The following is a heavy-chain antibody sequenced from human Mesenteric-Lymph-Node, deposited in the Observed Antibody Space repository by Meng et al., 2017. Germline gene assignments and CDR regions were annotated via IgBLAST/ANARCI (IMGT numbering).Heavy chain of an antibody. CDR1: GYTFTGYY. V-gene: IGHV1-69*06. J-gene: IGHJ4*02. Sequence: SVKVSCKASGYTFTGYYMHWVRQAPGQGLEWMGGIIPIFGTANYAQKFQGRVTITADKSTSTAYMELSSLRSEDTAVYYCARVPRDYYDSSGYSHYFDYWGQGTLVTVSS. CDR3: ARVPRDYYDSSGYSHYFDY. CDR2: IIPIFGTA. D-gene: IGHD3-22*01.